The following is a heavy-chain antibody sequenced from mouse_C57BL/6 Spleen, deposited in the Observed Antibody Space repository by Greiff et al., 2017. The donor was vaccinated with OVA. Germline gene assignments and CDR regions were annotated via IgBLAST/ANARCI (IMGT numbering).Heavy chain of an antibody. Sequence: QVQLQQPGAELVKPGASVKLSCKASGYTFTSYWMQWVKQRPGQGLEWIGEIDPSDSYTNYTQKFKGKATLTVDTSSSTAYMQLSSLTSEDSAVYYCARSRSPLYYGSSYGYFDVWGTGTTVTVSS. CDR3: ARSRSPLYYGSSYGYFDV. CDR2: IDPSDSYT. V-gene: IGHV1-50*01. CDR1: GYTFTSYW. J-gene: IGHJ1*03. D-gene: IGHD1-1*01.